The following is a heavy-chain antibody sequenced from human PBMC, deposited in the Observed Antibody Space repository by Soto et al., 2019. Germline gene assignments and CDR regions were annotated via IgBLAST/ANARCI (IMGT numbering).Heavy chain of an antibody. CDR1: GVTFINYA. Sequence: GGSLRLSCAAAGVTFINYAMTWVRQAPGKGLEWVSVITSSGGTTYYADSVKGRFTISRGNSKNTLYLQMNSLRAEDTAVYYCAKGGITSSPLDYWGQGTLVTVSS. CDR2: ITSSGGTT. D-gene: IGHD3-10*01. V-gene: IGHV3-23*01. J-gene: IGHJ4*02. CDR3: AKGGITSSPLDY.